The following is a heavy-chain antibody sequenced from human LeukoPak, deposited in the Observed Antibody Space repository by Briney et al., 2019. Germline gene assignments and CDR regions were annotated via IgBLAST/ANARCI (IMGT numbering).Heavy chain of an antibody. V-gene: IGHV4-59*08. CDR1: GGSISSYY. CDR2: IYYSGST. D-gene: IGHD3-3*01. CDR3: AGTIFGVVILDSPNWFDP. Sequence: SQTLSLTCTVSGGSISSYYWSWIRQPPGKGLEWIGYIYYSGSTNYNPSLKSRVTISVDTSKNQFSLKLSSVTAADTAVYYCAGTIFGVVILDSPNWFDPWGQGTLVTVSS. J-gene: IGHJ5*02.